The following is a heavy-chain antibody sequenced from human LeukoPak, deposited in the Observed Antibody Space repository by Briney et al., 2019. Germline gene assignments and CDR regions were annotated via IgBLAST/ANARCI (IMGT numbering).Heavy chain of an antibody. J-gene: IGHJ3*02. V-gene: IGHV4-61*02. Sequence: PSETLSLTCTVSGGSISSGSYYWSWIRQPAGKGLEWIGRIYTSGSTNYNPSLKSRVTMSVDTSKNQFSLKLSSVTAADTAVYYCARDNHSSGYYYGDAFDIWGQGTMVTVSS. CDR2: IYTSGST. CDR1: GGSISSGSYY. CDR3: ARDNHSSGYYYGDAFDI. D-gene: IGHD3-22*01.